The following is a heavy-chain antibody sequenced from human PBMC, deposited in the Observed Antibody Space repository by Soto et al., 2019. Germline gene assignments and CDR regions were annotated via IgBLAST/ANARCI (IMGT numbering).Heavy chain of an antibody. CDR3: ASSYGSGYRAFDS. CDR1: GDTFTFYS. V-gene: IGHV1-69*02. J-gene: IGHJ5*01. Sequence: QVQLVQSGAEVKKPGSSVRVSCKASGDTFTFYSINWVRQAPGLGLEWMGRINPILSMSNYAPRFQGRVTMTADKSTSTAYMELSSLRSEDTAMYYCASSYGSGYRAFDSWGQGALVTVS. CDR2: INPILSMS. D-gene: IGHD3-10*01.